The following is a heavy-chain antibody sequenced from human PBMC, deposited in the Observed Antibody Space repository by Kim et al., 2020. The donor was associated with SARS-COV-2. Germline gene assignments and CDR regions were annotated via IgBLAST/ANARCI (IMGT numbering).Heavy chain of an antibody. V-gene: IGHV5-51*01. CDR2: IYPGDSDT. CDR3: ARHIPSYYDSSGYYYEYWFDP. CDR1: GYSFTSYW. D-gene: IGHD3-22*01. J-gene: IGHJ5*02. Sequence: GESLKISCKGSGYSFTSYWIGWMRQMPGKGLEWMGIIYPGDSDTRYSPSFQGQVTISADKSISTAYLQWSSLKASDTAMYYCARHIPSYYDSSGYYYEYWFDPWGQGTLVTVSS.